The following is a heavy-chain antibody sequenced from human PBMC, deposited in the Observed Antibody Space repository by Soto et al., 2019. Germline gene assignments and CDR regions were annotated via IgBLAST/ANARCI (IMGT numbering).Heavy chain of an antibody. CDR2: IIPIFGTA. CDR1: GGTFSSYA. CDR3: ARDHDYDSSGLGYYYGLDV. V-gene: IGHV1-69*13. Sequence: GASVKVSCKASGGTFSSYAISWVRQAPGQGLEWMGGIIPIFGTANYAQEFQGRVTITADESTSTAYMELSSLRSEDTAVYYCARDHDYDSSGLGYYYGLDVWGQGTTVPVSS. D-gene: IGHD3-22*01. J-gene: IGHJ6*02.